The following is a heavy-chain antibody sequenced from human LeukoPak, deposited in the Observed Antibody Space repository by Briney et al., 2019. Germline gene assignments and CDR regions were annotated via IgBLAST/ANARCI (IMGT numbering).Heavy chain of an antibody. CDR3: ARVNSPWGSSDAFDV. D-gene: IGHD7-27*01. Sequence: SQNLSLTCAISGDSVSSRSATWNWIRQSPSRGLEWLGRTYYTSKWYSDYAVSVKSRITINPDTPKNHFSLQLNSVTPEDTALYFCARVNSPWGSSDAFDVWGQGTMVTVSS. CDR2: TYYTSKWYS. V-gene: IGHV6-1*01. CDR1: GDSVSSRSAT. J-gene: IGHJ3*01.